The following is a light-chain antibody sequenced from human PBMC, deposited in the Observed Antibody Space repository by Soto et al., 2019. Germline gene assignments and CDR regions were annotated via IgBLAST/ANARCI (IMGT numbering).Light chain of an antibody. J-gene: IGKJ5*01. V-gene: IGKV1-33*01. Sequence: DIQMTQSPSSLTQSVGSRSTSTFQASQNINNYLNWYQQKPGRAPKLLIYDASNLEAGVPSRFRGSGSGTDFTFTISRLQPEDIATYYCQQYENLPTFGQGTRLEIK. CDR3: QQYENLPT. CDR1: QNINNY. CDR2: DAS.